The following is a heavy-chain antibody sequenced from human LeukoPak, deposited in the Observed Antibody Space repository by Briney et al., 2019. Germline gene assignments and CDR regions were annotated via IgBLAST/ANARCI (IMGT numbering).Heavy chain of an antibody. CDR2: FSGSCGST. D-gene: IGHD3-10*01. Sequence: GSSLRLSCAASGFTFSSYAMSWLRQPPGKGLEWVSAFSGSCGSTYYADSVKGRFTISRDNSKHTLYLQMNSLRAEDTAVYYCATDYYYGSGSYRRFNWFDPWGQGTLVTVSS. CDR1: GFTFSSYA. CDR3: ATDYYYGSGSYRRFNWFDP. J-gene: IGHJ5*02. V-gene: IGHV3-23*01.